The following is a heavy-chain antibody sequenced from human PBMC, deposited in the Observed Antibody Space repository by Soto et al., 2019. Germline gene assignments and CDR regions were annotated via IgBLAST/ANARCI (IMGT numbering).Heavy chain of an antibody. CDR3: ARESEDLTSNFDY. CDR1: GFTFTRYS. CDR2: ISSTTNYI. V-gene: IGHV3-21*06. J-gene: IGHJ4*02. Sequence: GGSLRLSCAATGFTFTRYSMNWVRQAPGKGLEWVSSISSTTNYIYYGDSMKGRFTISRDNAKNSLYLEMNSLRAEDTAVYYCARESEDLTSNFDYWGQGTLVTVSS.